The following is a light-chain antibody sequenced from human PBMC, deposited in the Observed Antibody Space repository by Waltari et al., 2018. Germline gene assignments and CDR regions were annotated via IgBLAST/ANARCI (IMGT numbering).Light chain of an antibody. CDR3: MQSTKDRT. Sequence: EIVMTQTPVSLPVTPGEPASISCRSSQNLLHRNGNTYLHWYLQKPGQSPRLLIYKVTNRESGVPDRFSGSGSGTDFTLKISRVEPEDVGVYYCMQSTKDRTFGQGTKVEIK. V-gene: IGKV2D-29*02. CDR2: KVT. J-gene: IGKJ1*01. CDR1: QNLLHRNGNTY.